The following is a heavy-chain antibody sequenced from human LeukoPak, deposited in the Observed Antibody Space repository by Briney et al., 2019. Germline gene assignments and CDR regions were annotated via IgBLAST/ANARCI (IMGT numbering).Heavy chain of an antibody. Sequence: GASVKVSCKASGYTFTDYYMHWVRQAPGQGLEWMGWINTHSGGTSYAQKFQGRVTMTRDTSISTDFMELKSLGSDDTAVYYCARSRISAPVDYWGQGTLVTVSS. CDR3: ARSRISAPVDY. CDR1: GYTFTDYY. D-gene: IGHD6-6*01. V-gene: IGHV1-2*02. J-gene: IGHJ4*02. CDR2: INTHSGGT.